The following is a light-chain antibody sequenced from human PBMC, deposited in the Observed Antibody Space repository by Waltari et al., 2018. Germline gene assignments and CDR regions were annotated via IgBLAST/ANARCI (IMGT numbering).Light chain of an antibody. J-gene: IGKJ1*01. CDR2: AAS. CDR1: QGISSY. V-gene: IGKV1-8*01. Sequence: AIRITQSPSSLPASTGDRVTITCRASQGISSYLAWYQQKPGKAPKFLIYAASTLQSGVPSRFSGSGSGTDFTLTISCLQSEDFASYYCQQYYSHPPTFGQGTKVENK. CDR3: QQYYSHPPT.